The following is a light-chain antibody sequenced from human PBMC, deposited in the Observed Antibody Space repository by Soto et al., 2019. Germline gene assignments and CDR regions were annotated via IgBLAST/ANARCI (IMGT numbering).Light chain of an antibody. CDR3: QQSYSRPYT. J-gene: IGKJ2*01. Sequence: MDMTQSPSSLSASFGYGFAIICRASQTISTYLNWYHQKPGTAPKLLIYTASSLQGGVPPRFSGNGSGTLFTLTLSSLQPEDSGIYYCQQSYSRPYTFGQGTKVDIK. CDR2: TAS. V-gene: IGKV1-39*01. CDR1: QTISTY.